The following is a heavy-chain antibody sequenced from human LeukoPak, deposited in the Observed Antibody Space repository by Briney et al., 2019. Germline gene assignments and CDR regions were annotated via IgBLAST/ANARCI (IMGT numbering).Heavy chain of an antibody. V-gene: IGHV4-61*01. CDR1: GGSISSGSYY. J-gene: IGHJ4*02. Sequence: PSQTLSLTCTVSGGSISSGSYYWSWIRQPPGKGLEWIGYIYYSGSTNYNPSLKSRVTISVDTSKNQFSLKLSSVTAADTAVYYCARVEVTEAFSSDYWGQGTLVTVSS. CDR3: ARVEVTEAFSSDY. D-gene: IGHD2-21*02. CDR2: IYYSGST.